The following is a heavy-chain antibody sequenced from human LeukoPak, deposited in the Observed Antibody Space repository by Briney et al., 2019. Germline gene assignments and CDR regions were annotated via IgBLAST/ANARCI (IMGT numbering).Heavy chain of an antibody. J-gene: IGHJ2*01. V-gene: IGHV3-23*01. D-gene: IGHD3-22*01. CDR1: GFTFSSYA. Sequence: PGGSLRLSCAASGFTFSSYAMSWVRQAPGKGLEWVSAISGSGGSTYYADSVKGRFTISRDNSKNTLYLQMNSLRAEDTAVYYCAKGGAREEWLLLCDLWGRGTLVTVSS. CDR2: ISGSGGST. CDR3: AKGGAREEWLLLCDL.